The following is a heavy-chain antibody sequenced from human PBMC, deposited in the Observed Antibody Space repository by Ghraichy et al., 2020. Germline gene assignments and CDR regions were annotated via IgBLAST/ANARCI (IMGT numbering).Heavy chain of an antibody. J-gene: IGHJ4*02. CDR3: ARAGPGIAVAEEDY. CDR1: GFTVSSNY. V-gene: IGHV3-66*02. CDR2: IYSGGST. Sequence: GESLRLSCAASGFTVSSNYMSWVRQAPGKGLEWVSVIYSGGSTYYADSVKGRFTISRDNSKNTLYLQMNSLRAEDTAVYYCARAGPGIAVAEEDYWGQGTLVTVAS. D-gene: IGHD6-19*01.